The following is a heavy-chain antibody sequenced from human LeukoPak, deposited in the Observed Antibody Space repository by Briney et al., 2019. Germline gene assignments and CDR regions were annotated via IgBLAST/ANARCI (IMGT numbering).Heavy chain of an antibody. CDR1: GFTFSSYG. D-gene: IGHD3-22*01. V-gene: IGHV3-33*01. Sequence: GGSLRLSCAASGFTFSSYGMHWVRQAPGEGLEWVAVIWYDGSNKYYADSVKGRFTISRDNSKNTLYLQMNSLRAEDTAVYYCARGMYYYDSSGYYFDYWGQGTLVTVSS. CDR2: IWYDGSNK. J-gene: IGHJ4*02. CDR3: ARGMYYYDSSGYYFDY.